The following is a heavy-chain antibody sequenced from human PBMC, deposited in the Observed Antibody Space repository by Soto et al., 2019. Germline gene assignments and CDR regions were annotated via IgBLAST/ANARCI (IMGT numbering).Heavy chain of an antibody. J-gene: IGHJ4*02. CDR1: GFTVSNNG. CDR3: AMDLYGGSSRFDY. D-gene: IGHD2-15*01. V-gene: IGHV3-30*03. CDR2: ISSDGSKK. Sequence: QVQLVESGGGVVQPGSSLRLYCVASGFTVSNNGIHWVRQAPGKGLEWVAVISSDGSKKYYADSVKGRFTISRDNSKNTLYLQMNSLRAEDTAVYYCAMDLYGGSSRFDYCGQGTLVTVSS.